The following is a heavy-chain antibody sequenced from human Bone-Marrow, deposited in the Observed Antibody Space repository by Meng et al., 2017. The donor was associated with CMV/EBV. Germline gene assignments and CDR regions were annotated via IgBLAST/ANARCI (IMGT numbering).Heavy chain of an antibody. CDR1: GGTFSSYA. J-gene: IGHJ4*02. CDR3: AREGVVVPAASFDY. Sequence: SVKVSCKASGGTFSSYAISWVRQAPGQGLEWMGGIIPIFGTANYAQKFQGRVTITTDESTSTAYMELSSLRSEDTAVYYCAREGVVVPAASFDYWGQGTLVTVSS. CDR2: IIPIFGTA. D-gene: IGHD2-2*01. V-gene: IGHV1-69*05.